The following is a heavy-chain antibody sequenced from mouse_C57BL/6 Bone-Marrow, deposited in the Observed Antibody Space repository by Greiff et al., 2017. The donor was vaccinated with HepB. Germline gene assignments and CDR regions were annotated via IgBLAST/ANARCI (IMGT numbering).Heavy chain of an antibody. D-gene: IGHD1-1*01. CDR2: IRNKANGYTT. V-gene: IGHV7-3*01. J-gene: IGHJ3*01. CDR1: GFTFTDYY. CDR3: ARDRDGGFAY. Sequence: EVKLVESGGGLVQPGGSLSLSCAASGFTFTDYYMSWVRQPPGKALEWLGFIRNKANGYTTEYSASVKGRFTISRDNSQSILYLQMNALRAEDSATYYCARDRDGGFAYWGQGTLVTVSA.